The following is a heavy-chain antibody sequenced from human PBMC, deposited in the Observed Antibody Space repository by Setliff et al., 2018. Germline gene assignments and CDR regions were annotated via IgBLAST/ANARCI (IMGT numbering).Heavy chain of an antibody. CDR2: TIPMFDRP. J-gene: IGHJ6*02. CDR3: ARGNMDVVAAGGKYSGLAF. Sequence: SVKISCKTSGGTFKNHAISWVRQAPGQGLEWMGGTIPMFDRPNYAQKFQGRVAITADESTNTAYIEISSLRYEDTAVYYCARGNMDVVAAGGKYSGLAFWGQGTTVTVSS. D-gene: IGHD6-13*01. CDR1: GGTFKNHA. V-gene: IGHV1-69*13.